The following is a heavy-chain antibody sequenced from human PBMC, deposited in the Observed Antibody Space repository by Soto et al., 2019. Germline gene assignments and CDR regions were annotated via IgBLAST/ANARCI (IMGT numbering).Heavy chain of an antibody. J-gene: IGHJ6*02. CDR3: ATGITIFGVVKYYYFGMDV. V-gene: IGHV1-18*01. CDR1: GYTFTSCG. Sequence: QVQLVQSGAEVKKPGASVKVSCKASGYTFTSCGISWVRQAPGQGLEWMGWISAYNGNTNYAQKLQGRVTMTTDTSTSRAYMELRSLRSDDTAVYYCATGITIFGVVKYYYFGMDVWGQGTTVTVSS. D-gene: IGHD3-3*01. CDR2: ISAYNGNT.